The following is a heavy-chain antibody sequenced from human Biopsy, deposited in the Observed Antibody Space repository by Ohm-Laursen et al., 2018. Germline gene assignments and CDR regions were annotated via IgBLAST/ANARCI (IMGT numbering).Heavy chain of an antibody. V-gene: IGHV1-46*01. D-gene: IGHD3-10*01. CDR1: GNTFATYH. Sequence: GASVKVSCKASGNTFATYHIHWVRQAPGQGLEWMGVISPSGATTSFSQKFQGRITMTRDTSTGTVYMDLNSLGSEDTAVYFCARAPADQYAARNYYSSHAFDMWGQGTKVTVSS. J-gene: IGHJ3*02. CDR3: ARAPADQYAARNYYSSHAFDM. CDR2: ISPSGATT.